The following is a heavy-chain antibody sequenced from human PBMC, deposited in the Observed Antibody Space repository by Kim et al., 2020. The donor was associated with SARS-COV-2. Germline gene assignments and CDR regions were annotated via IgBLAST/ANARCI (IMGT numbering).Heavy chain of an antibody. D-gene: IGHD6-13*01. CDR2: ISWNSGSI. CDR1: GFTFDDYA. Sequence: GGSLRLSCAASGFTFDDYAMHWVRQAPGKGLEWVSGISWNSGSIGYADSVKGRFTISRDNAKNSLYLQMNSLRAEDTALYYCAKAHRIAAAQYYYYGMDVWGQGTTVTVSS. V-gene: IGHV3-9*01. CDR3: AKAHRIAAAQYYYYGMDV. J-gene: IGHJ6*02.